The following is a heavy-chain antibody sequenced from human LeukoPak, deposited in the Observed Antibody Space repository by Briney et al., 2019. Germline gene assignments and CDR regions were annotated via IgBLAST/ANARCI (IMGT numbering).Heavy chain of an antibody. D-gene: IGHD3-10*01. CDR3: ATDLIHYYASGAKT. CDR1: GFTFSSYS. V-gene: IGHV3-21*01. CDR2: ISTSGSYI. J-gene: IGHJ5*02. Sequence: GGSLRLSCAASGFTFSSYSMNWVRQAPGKGLEWVSSISTSGSYIYYANSMKGRFTISRDNAKNSLYLQMNSLRVEDSAVYYCATDLIHYYASGAKTWGQGTLVTVSS.